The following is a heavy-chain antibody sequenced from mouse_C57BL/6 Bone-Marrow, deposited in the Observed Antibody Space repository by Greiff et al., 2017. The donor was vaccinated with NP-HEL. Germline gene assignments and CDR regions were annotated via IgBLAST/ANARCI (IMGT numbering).Heavy chain of an antibody. CDR3: ARGTY. CDR1: GYVFSSYW. Sequence: VQLQQSGAELVKPGASVKISCKASGYVFSSYWMNWVKQRPGKGLEWIGQIYPGAGDNNYNDKFKDKATLNADKSSSTVYMQLSILTSEDSAVYVFARGTYWGQGTLVTVSA. CDR2: IYPGAGDN. J-gene: IGHJ3*01. V-gene: IGHV1-80*01.